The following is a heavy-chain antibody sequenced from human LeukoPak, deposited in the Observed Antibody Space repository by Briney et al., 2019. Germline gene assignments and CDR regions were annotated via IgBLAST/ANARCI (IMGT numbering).Heavy chain of an antibody. CDR2: INHSGST. Sequence: TTSETLSLTCAVYGGSFSGYYWSWIRQPPGKGLEWIGEINHSGSTNYNPSLKSRVTISVDTSKNQFPLKLSSVTAADTAVYYCARVTGYMIEDYFDYWGQGTLVTVSS. D-gene: IGHD3-22*01. J-gene: IGHJ4*02. V-gene: IGHV4-34*01. CDR3: ARVTGYMIEDYFDY. CDR1: GGSFSGYY.